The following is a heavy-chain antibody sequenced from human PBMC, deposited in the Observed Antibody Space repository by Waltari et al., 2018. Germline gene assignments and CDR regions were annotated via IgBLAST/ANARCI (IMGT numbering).Heavy chain of an antibody. CDR2: ISWNSGTI. V-gene: IGHV3-9*01. D-gene: IGHD3-16*01. Sequence: EVQLVESGGDSVQPGGSLRLSCAASGFTFNDHAIQWVRQAPGKGLEWVSRISWNSGTIDYADSVKGRFTISRDNTKRSVYLQMNSLTAEDTALYYCARDMDATEGAFDYWGQGTLVTVSS. CDR3: ARDMDATEGAFDY. J-gene: IGHJ4*02. CDR1: GFTFNDHA.